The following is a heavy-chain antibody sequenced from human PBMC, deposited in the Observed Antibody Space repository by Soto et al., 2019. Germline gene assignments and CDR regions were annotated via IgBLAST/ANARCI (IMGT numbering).Heavy chain of an antibody. V-gene: IGHV1-8*01. CDR1: GYTFTSYD. Sequence: QVQLVQSGAEVKKPGASVKVSCKASGYTFTSYDINWVRQATGQGLEWMGWMNPNSGNTGYAQKFQGRVTVTRSTSISTADMELSSLRSEDTAVYYCARGRGYCSGGSCYQFDYWGQGTLVTVSS. CDR3: ARGRGYCSGGSCYQFDY. CDR2: MNPNSGNT. J-gene: IGHJ4*02. D-gene: IGHD2-15*01.